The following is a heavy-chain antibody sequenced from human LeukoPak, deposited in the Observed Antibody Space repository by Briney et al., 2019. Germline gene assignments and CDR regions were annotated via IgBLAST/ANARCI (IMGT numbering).Heavy chain of an antibody. J-gene: IGHJ4*02. CDR3: ARVGYYYDSSGDY. V-gene: IGHV3-21*01. D-gene: IGHD3-22*01. CDR1: GFTFSSYS. CDR2: ISSSSSYI. Sequence: GGSLRLSCAASGFTFSSYSMNWVRQAPGKGLDWVSSISSSSSYIYYADSVKGRFTISRDNAKNSLYLQMNSLRAEDTAVYYCARVGYYYDSSGDYWGQGTLVTVSS.